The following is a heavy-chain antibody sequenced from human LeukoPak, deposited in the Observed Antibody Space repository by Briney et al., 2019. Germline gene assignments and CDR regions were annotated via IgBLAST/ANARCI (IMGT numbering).Heavy chain of an antibody. D-gene: IGHD5-24*01. J-gene: IGHJ1*01. CDR2: IYHSGST. CDR3: AREMATISHYFQH. V-gene: IGHV4-38-2*02. CDR1: GYSISSGYY. Sequence: PSETLSLTCTVSGYSISSGYYWGWIRQPPGKGLEWIGSIYHSGSTYYNPSLKSRVTISVDTSKNQFSLKLRSVTAADTAVYYCAREMATISHYFQHWGQGTLVTVSS.